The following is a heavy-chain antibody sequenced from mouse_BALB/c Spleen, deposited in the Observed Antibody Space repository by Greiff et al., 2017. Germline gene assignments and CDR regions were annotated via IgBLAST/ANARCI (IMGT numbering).Heavy chain of an antibody. CDR1: GFTFSDYY. CDR2: ISDGGSYT. J-gene: IGHJ1*01. V-gene: IGHV5-4*02. CDR3: ARAHGYSYWYFDV. D-gene: IGHD2-3*01. Sequence: EVQGVESGGGLVKPGGSLKLSCAASGFTFSDYYMYWVRQTPEKRLEWVATISDGGSYTYYPDSVKGRFTISRDNAMNNLYLQMSSLKSEDTAMYYCARAHGYSYWYFDVWGAGTTVTVSS.